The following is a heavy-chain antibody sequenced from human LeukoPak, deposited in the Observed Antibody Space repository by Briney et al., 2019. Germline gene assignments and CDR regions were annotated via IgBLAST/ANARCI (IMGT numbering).Heavy chain of an antibody. CDR3: ARGNNRREDY. CDR2: ISSSSSYI. Sequence: PGGSLRLSCAASGFTFSSYSMNWVRQAPGKGLEWVSSISSSSSYIYYADSVKGRFTISRDNAKNSLYLQMNSLRDEDMAVYYCARGNNRREDYWGQGTLVTVSS. CDR1: GFTFSSYS. V-gene: IGHV3-21*01. J-gene: IGHJ4*02. D-gene: IGHD1-14*01.